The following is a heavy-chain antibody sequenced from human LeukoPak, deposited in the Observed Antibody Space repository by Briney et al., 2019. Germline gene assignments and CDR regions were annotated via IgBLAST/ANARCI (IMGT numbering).Heavy chain of an antibody. CDR3: AKDYGDYVNWFDP. J-gene: IGHJ5*02. Sequence: RPGGSLRLCCAASGFTFSSYAMSWVRQAPGKGLEWVSAISGSGGSTYYADSVKGRFTISRDNSKNTLYLQTNSLRAEDTAVYYCAKDYGDYVNWFDPWGQGTLVTVSS. CDR2: ISGSGGST. CDR1: GFTFSSYA. D-gene: IGHD4-17*01. V-gene: IGHV3-23*01.